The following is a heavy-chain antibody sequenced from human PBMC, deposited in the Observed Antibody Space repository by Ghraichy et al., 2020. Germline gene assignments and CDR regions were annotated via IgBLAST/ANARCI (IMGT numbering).Heavy chain of an antibody. CDR3: AKGGGSLGPYFDS. J-gene: IGHJ4*02. CDR2: ISDDGSNK. Sequence: GGSLRLSCAVSGFTFSSYGMHWVRQAPGKGLEWMAVISDDGSNKYYADSVKGRFTISRDNSKNTLYLQMSSLRAEDTAMYYCAKGGGSLGPYFDSWGQGTLVTVSS. V-gene: IGHV3-30*18. CDR1: GFTFSSYG. D-gene: IGHD1-26*01.